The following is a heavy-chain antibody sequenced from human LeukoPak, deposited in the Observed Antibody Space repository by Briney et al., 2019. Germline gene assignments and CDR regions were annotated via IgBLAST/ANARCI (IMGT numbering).Heavy chain of an antibody. J-gene: IGHJ4*02. CDR1: GGSVSNYY. CDR2: VYYTGST. Sequence: PLETLSLTCSVSGGSVSNYYWSWIRQPPGKGLEWIGYVYYTGSTNYNPSLKSRVTMFEDKSKNQFYLRLYSVTVADTAVYYCARHFAYSSSTYFDYWGQGSLVTVSS. V-gene: IGHV4-59*08. D-gene: IGHD6-6*01. CDR3: ARHFAYSSSTYFDY.